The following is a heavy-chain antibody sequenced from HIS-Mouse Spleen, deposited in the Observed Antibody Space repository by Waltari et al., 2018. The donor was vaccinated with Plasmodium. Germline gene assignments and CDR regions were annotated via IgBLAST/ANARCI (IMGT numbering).Heavy chain of an antibody. CDR2: IDWDDEK. J-gene: IGHJ6*02. D-gene: IGHD6-6*01. CDR1: GFSLSTSGMC. CDR3: ARTTYSSSSAKYYYYGMDV. V-gene: IGHV2-70*15. Sequence: QVTLRESGPALVKPTQTLTLTCTFSGFSLSTSGMCVSWIRPPPGKALEWLARIDWDDEKYYSTSLKTRLTISKETSKNQVVLTMTNMDPVDTATYYCARTTYSSSSAKYYYYGMDVWGQGTTVTVSS.